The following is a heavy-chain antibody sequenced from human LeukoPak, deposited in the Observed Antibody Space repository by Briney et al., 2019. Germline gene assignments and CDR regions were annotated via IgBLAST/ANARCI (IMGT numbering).Heavy chain of an antibody. CDR2: ISTSSSYI. CDR3: ARGSPPRRNYDSRGYYSYYFDY. CDR1: GFTFSNYG. D-gene: IGHD3-22*01. V-gene: IGHV3-21*01. Sequence: GGSLRLSCAASGFTFSNYGMDWVRQAPGKGLEWVSSISTSSSYIFYADSVKGRFTISRDNVKTSLYLQMNSLRAEDTALYYCARGSPPRRNYDSRGYYSYYFDYWGQGTLVTVSS. J-gene: IGHJ4*02.